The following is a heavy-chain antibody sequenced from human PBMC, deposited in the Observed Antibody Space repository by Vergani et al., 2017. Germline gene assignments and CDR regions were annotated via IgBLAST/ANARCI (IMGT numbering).Heavy chain of an antibody. CDR1: GFTFSNYA. Sequence: VQLVESGGGVVQFGGSLRLSCAASGFTFSNYAVSWVRQAPGRGLAWVSSISGPGLSTYYADSVKGRFSISRDNSKNTVFLQMHSLRAEDTAIYYCVKEKIDLGSYFFDSWGHGILVTVSS. CDR3: VKEKIDLGSYFFDS. CDR2: ISGPGLST. V-gene: IGHV3-23*04. D-gene: IGHD2/OR15-2a*01. J-gene: IGHJ4*01.